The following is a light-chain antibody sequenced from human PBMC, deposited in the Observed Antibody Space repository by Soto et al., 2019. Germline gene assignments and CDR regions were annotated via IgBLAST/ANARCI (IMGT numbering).Light chain of an antibody. J-gene: IGKJ4*01. Sequence: IHMTQSSSSLSASVGNRVTIACRASQSISNYLNWYQQKKGKAPKLLIYAASSLQSGVPSRFRGSGYGTDFNLTISSLQTEDFATCYCQQSYSTWLTFGGGTKVDIK. V-gene: IGKV1-39*01. CDR1: QSISNY. CDR2: AAS. CDR3: QQSYSTWLT.